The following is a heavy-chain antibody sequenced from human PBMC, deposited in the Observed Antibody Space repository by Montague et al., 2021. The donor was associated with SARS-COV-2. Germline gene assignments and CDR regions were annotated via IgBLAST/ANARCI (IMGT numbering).Heavy chain of an antibody. J-gene: IGHJ5*02. D-gene: IGHD3-10*01. CDR2: IYQSGTA. CDR3: ARSMIRGGLNWFDP. V-gene: IGHV4-30-2*01. CDR1: GASISNGGYT. Sequence: TLSLTCAVSGASISNGGYTWSWIRRPPGKGLEWIGYIYQSGTARYNPSLKSRVTVSVDKSKNQFSLQLTPVIAADTAIYFCARSMIRGGLNWFDPWGQGTLVTVSS.